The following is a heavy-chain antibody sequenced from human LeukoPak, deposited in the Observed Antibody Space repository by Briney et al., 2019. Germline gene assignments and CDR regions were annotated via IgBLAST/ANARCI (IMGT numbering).Heavy chain of an antibody. Sequence: ASVTVSCKASGYTFTSYGISWVRQAPGQGLEWMGWISAYNGNTNYAQKLQGRVTMTTDTSTSPAYMELRSLRSDDTAVYYCARAPIAARLPYYYYYMDVWGKGTTVTVSS. CDR3: ARAPIAARLPYYYYYMDV. V-gene: IGHV1-18*01. J-gene: IGHJ6*03. D-gene: IGHD6-6*01. CDR2: ISAYNGNT. CDR1: GYTFTSYG.